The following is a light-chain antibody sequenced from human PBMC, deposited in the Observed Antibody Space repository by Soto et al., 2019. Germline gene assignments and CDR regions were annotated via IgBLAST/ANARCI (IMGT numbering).Light chain of an antibody. CDR3: AAWDDSLNGRV. CDR1: SSNIGAGYD. CDR2: SNI. J-gene: IGLJ2*01. V-gene: IGLV1-40*01. Sequence: QSVLTQPPSVSGAPGQRVTISCTGSSSNIGAGYDVHWYQQLPGTAPKLLIYSNINRPSGVPDRFSGSKSGTSGSLAITGLQAEDEADYYCAAWDDSLNGRVFGGGTKLTVL.